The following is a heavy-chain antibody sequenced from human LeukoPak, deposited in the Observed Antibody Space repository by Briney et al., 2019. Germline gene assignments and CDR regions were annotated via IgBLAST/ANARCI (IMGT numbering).Heavy chain of an antibody. CDR1: GGSISSYY. Sequence: SETLSLTCTVSGGSISSYYWSWIRQPPGKGLEWIGYIYYSGSTNYNPSLKSRVTISVDTSKNQFSLKLSSVTAADTAVYYCARDRGLSCSSTSCRYYYGMDVWGQGTTVTVSS. V-gene: IGHV4-59*01. J-gene: IGHJ6*02. D-gene: IGHD2-2*01. CDR3: ARDRGLSCSSTSCRYYYGMDV. CDR2: IYYSGST.